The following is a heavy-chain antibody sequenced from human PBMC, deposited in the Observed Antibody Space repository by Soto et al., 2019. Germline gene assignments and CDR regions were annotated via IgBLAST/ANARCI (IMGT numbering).Heavy chain of an antibody. D-gene: IGHD3-16*01. V-gene: IGHV3-23*01. CDR2: LSGSGGST. Sequence: EVQVLESGGALVQPGGSLRLSCAASGFTFSSYDMSWVRQAPGKGLEWVSGLSGSGGSTYYADSVKGRFTISRDNSKNTLYLQMNSLRAEDTALYYCAKGWGDYGGQGTLVTVYS. CDR1: GFTFSSYD. CDR3: AKGWGDY. J-gene: IGHJ4*02.